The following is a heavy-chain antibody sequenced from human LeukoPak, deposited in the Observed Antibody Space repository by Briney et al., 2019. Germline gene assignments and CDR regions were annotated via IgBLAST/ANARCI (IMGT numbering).Heavy chain of an antibody. Sequence: SVKVCCKASGGTFSSYAISRVRQAPGQGLEWMGGIIPIFSTANYAQKFQGRVTITADESTSTAYMELSSLRSEDTAVYYCARGGFIVPAAPGYFDYWGQGTLVTVSS. V-gene: IGHV1-69*01. CDR1: GGTFSSYA. D-gene: IGHD2-2*01. J-gene: IGHJ4*02. CDR3: ARGGFIVPAAPGYFDY. CDR2: IIPIFSTA.